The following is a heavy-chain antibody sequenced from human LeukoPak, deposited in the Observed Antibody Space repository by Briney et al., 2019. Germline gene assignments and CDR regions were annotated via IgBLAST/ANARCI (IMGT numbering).Heavy chain of an antibody. J-gene: IGHJ4*02. Sequence: PGGSLTLSCAASGFTFSSYGMHWVRQAPGKGLEWVAVISYDGSNKYYADSVKGRFTISRDNSKNTLYLQMNSLRAEDTAVYYCAKDLYSSGYYGDYWGQGALVTVSS. CDR1: GFTFSSYG. CDR3: AKDLYSSGYYGDY. D-gene: IGHD3-22*01. V-gene: IGHV3-30*18. CDR2: ISYDGSNK.